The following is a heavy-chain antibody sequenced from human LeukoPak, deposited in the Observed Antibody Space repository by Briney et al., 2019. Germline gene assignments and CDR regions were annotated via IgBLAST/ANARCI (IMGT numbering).Heavy chain of an antibody. V-gene: IGHV5-51*01. D-gene: IGHD6-6*01. CDR3: ARRKYSSRSSFDY. J-gene: IGHJ4*02. Sequence: GESLKISCKGSGYDFTNYWIAWVRQMPGKGLEWMGIIYPGDSDTRYSPSFQGQVTISADKSISTAYLQWSSLKASDTAMYYCARRKYSSRSSFDYWGQGTLVTVSS. CDR2: IYPGDSDT. CDR1: GYDFTNYW.